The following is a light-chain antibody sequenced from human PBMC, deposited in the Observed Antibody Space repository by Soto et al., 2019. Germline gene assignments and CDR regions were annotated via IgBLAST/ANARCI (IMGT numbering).Light chain of an antibody. J-gene: IGKJ5*01. V-gene: IGKV1-33*01. Sequence: DIQMTQSTSSLSASIGDRFTITCQASENITNNLSWYQQKPGKAPNLLIYHASKLAKGVTSRFSGSGSGTDFSFIITSLQREDLATYYCQQYYGLPPLTFGQGTRLENK. CDR3: QQYYGLPPLT. CDR2: HAS. CDR1: ENITNN.